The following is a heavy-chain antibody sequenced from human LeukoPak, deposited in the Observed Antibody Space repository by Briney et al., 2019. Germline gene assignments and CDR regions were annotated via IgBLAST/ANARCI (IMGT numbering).Heavy chain of an antibody. D-gene: IGHD1-14*01. CDR1: GYTFTGYY. V-gene: IGHV1-2*02. Sequence: ASVTVSCKASGYTFTGYYLHWVRQAPGQGLEWMGWINPNSGDTNYAQKFQGRVTLTRDTSITTAYMELNRLTSDDTAVYHCARPGKGAFDIWGEGTMVTVSS. J-gene: IGHJ3*02. CDR2: INPNSGDT. CDR3: ARPGKGAFDI.